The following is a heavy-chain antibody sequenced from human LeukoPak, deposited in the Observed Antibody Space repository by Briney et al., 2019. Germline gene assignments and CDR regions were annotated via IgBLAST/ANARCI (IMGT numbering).Heavy chain of an antibody. D-gene: IGHD1-26*01. CDR1: GYTFTSYS. J-gene: IGHJ4*02. CDR3: ARGLGGSGSYFLTFDY. Sequence: ASVKVSCKASGYTFTSYSINWVRQAPGQGLEWMGWISAYNGNTKYAQKLQGRVTMTTDTSASTAYMELRSLRSDDTAVYYCARGLGGSGSYFLTFDYWGQGTLVTVSS. V-gene: IGHV1-18*01. CDR2: ISAYNGNT.